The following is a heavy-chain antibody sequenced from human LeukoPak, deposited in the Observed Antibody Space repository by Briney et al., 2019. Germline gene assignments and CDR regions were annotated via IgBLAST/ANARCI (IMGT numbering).Heavy chain of an antibody. D-gene: IGHD3-10*01. J-gene: IGHJ4*02. Sequence: GGSLRLSCAASRFPFRNYGMHWVRQAPGKGLEWVANIWYDGSKNYYADSVKGRFTISRDNSKNTLYLQMNSLRAEDTAVYYCARDPSLYFGSHPGNYFDYWGQGTLVTVSS. CDR2: IWYDGSKN. CDR1: RFPFRNYG. CDR3: ARDPSLYFGSHPGNYFDY. V-gene: IGHV3-33*01.